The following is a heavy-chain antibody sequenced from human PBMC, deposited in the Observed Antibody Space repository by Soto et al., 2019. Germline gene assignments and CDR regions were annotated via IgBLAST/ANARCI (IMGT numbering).Heavy chain of an antibody. CDR3: ANVPEYNFWSGYRYYFDY. V-gene: IGHV3-23*01. CDR1: GFTFSNHV. Sequence: GGSLRLSCAASGFTFSNHVMNWVRQAPGKGLEWVSAINGGGGSTFYADPVKGRFTISRDNSKNTLYLQMHSLRADDTAVYYCANVPEYNFWSGYRYYFDYWGQGTLVTVSS. CDR2: INGGGGST. D-gene: IGHD3-3*01. J-gene: IGHJ4*02.